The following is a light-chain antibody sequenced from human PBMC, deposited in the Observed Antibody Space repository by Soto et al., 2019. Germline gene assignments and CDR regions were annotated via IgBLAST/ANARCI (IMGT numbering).Light chain of an antibody. Sequence: QSVLTQPASVSGSPGQSITISCTGTTSDVGGFNYVSWYQQHPDRAPKLMIYEVTNRPSGVSNRFSGSKSGNTSSLTISGLQAEDEADYYCSSYTTSSTYVFGAGTNLTVL. CDR1: TSDVGGFNY. J-gene: IGLJ1*01. CDR2: EVT. CDR3: SSYTTSSTYV. V-gene: IGLV2-14*01.